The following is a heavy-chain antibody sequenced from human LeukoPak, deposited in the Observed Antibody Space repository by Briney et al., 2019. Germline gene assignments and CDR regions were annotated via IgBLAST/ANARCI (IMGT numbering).Heavy chain of an antibody. V-gene: IGHV3-23*01. CDR2: ISATGDSA. D-gene: IGHD3-10*01. J-gene: IGHJ4*02. CDR1: GFAFSSYP. CDR3: ARDLSPVVRASPMGY. Sequence: GGSLRLSCAASGFAFSSYPMSWVRLAPGKGLEWLSDISATGDSANYADSVKGRFTISRDNAKNTLHLQMNSLRAEDTAVYYCARDLSPVVRASPMGYWGQGTLVTVSS.